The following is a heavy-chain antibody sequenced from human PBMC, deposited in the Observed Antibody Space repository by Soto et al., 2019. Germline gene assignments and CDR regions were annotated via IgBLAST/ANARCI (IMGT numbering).Heavy chain of an antibody. CDR1: GGSISSYY. CDR3: ARRYGTVFDY. Sequence: QVQLQESGPGLVKPSETLSLTCTVSGGSISSYYWSWIRQPPGKGLEWIGYIYYSGSTNCNPSLKSRVTISVDTSKNQFSLKLSSVTAADTAVYYCARRYGTVFDYWGQGTLVTVSS. D-gene: IGHD6-13*01. V-gene: IGHV4-59*01. J-gene: IGHJ4*02. CDR2: IYYSGST.